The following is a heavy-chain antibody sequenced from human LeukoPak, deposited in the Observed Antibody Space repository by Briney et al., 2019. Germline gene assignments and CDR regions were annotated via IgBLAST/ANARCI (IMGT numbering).Heavy chain of an antibody. J-gene: IGHJ4*02. CDR3: ARLRYTGTSQYYFDS. Sequence: SETLSLTCAVSGDSVSSFYWSWVRQSAGKGLEWIGRIYSKGTTKYNLSLKSRVTISLDQSKNQFSLYLSSVTAADTAVHYCARLRYTGTSQYYFDSWGQGFLVTVSS. V-gene: IGHV4-4*07. CDR2: IYSKGTT. CDR1: GDSVSSFY. D-gene: IGHD1-26*01.